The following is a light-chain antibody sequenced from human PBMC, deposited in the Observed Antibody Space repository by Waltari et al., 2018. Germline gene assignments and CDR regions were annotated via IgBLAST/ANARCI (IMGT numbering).Light chain of an antibody. CDR3: CSYAGTWV. V-gene: IGLV2-11*01. Sequence: QSALTQPRSVSGSPGESATMSCTGTGSEGGDDNFVSWYQQHPGQAPKVLIYDVSKRPSGVPDRFYGSKSGNSASLTIFGLQAEDEADYYCCSYAGTWVFGGGTKLTVL. CDR2: DVS. CDR1: GSEGGDDNF. J-gene: IGLJ3*02.